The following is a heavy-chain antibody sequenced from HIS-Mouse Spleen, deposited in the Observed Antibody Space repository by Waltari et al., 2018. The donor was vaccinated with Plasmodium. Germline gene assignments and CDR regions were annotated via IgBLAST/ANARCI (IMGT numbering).Heavy chain of an antibody. CDR1: GFTVSGNY. J-gene: IGHJ4*02. CDR3: AKEVLGYYDFWSRPDY. V-gene: IGHV3-53*05. Sequence: EVKLGETGGGLIQPGGSLRLSCAASGFTVSGNYMGWVRQAPGKGLEWVSVIYSGGSTYYADSVKGRFTISRDNSKNTLYLQMNSLRAEDTAVYYCAKEVLGYYDFWSRPDYWGQGTLVTVSS. CDR2: IYSGGST. D-gene: IGHD3-3*01.